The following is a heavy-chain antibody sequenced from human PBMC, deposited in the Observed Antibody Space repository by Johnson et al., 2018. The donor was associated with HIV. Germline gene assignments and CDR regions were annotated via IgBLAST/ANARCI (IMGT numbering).Heavy chain of an antibody. CDR2: IKQDGSEK. CDR1: GFTFSSYW. J-gene: IGHJ3*02. CDR3: ARDLTNWGVGDAFDI. Sequence: MQLVESGGGVVQPGGSLRLSCAASGFTFSSYWMSWVRQAPGKGLEWVANIKQDGSEKYYVDSVKGRFTISRDNSKNTLYLQMNSLRAEDTAVYYCARDLTNWGVGDAFDIWGQGTMVTVSS. D-gene: IGHD7-27*01. V-gene: IGHV3-7*01.